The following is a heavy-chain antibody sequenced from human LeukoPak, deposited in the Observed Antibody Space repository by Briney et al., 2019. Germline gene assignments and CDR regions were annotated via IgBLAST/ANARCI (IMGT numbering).Heavy chain of an antibody. Sequence: SETLSFTCTVSGGSISSYYWSWIRQPPGKGLEWIGYIYYSGSTNYNPSLKSRVTISVDTSKNQFSLKLSSVTAADTAVYYCESAIRYCSSTSCYPLDAFDIWGQGTMVTVSS. D-gene: IGHD2-2*01. CDR1: GGSISSYY. V-gene: IGHV4-59*01. CDR2: IYYSGST. CDR3: ESAIRYCSSTSCYPLDAFDI. J-gene: IGHJ3*02.